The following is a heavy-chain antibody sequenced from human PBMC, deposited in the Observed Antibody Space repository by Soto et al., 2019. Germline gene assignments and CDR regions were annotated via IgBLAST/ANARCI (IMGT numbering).Heavy chain of an antibody. V-gene: IGHV4-30-2*01. CDR1: VCSISSGGYS. CDR2: IYHIGST. CDR3: AAGGGLAWYY. Sequence: SETLSLTFSVSVCSISSGGYSWSWIRQPRGKRLEWSGYIYHIGSTYYNPSLKNRVTISVDRSKNQFSLKLSFVTAADTAGYYCAAGGGLAWYYWGQGTLVTVS. D-gene: IGHD3-3*02. J-gene: IGHJ4*02.